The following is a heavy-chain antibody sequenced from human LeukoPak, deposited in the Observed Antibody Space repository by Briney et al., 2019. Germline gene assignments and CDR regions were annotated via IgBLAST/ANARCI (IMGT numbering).Heavy chain of an antibody. CDR3: ARDFYYGLDV. V-gene: IGHV3-74*01. CDR1: GFTFTSYW. J-gene: IGHJ6*02. CDR2: SNVDGSKI. Sequence: PGGSLRLSCVASGFTFTSYWIHWVRQAPGEGLVWVSRSNVDGSKIGYADSVKGRFISSRDNAKNTAYLQMNSLRAEDTAVYYCARDFYYGLDVWGQGTTVTVSS.